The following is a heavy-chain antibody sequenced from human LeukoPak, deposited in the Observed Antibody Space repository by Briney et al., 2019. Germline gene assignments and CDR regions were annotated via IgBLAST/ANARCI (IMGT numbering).Heavy chain of an antibody. CDR3: ARVSYDNSGYDH. Sequence: PGGSLRLSCAASGFTFSSYGMHCVRQAPGKGLEWVAVISYDGSNKYYADSVKGRFTISRDNSKNTLYLQMNSLRAEDTAVYYCARVSYDNSGYDHWGQGTLVTVSS. D-gene: IGHD3-22*01. J-gene: IGHJ5*02. CDR2: ISYDGSNK. CDR1: GFTFSSYG. V-gene: IGHV3-30*03.